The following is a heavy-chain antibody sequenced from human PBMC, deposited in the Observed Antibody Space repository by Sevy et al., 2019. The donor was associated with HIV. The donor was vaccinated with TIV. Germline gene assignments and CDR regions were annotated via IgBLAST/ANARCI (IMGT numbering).Heavy chain of an antibody. CDR2: IDWDDDK. CDR1: GFSLSTSGMC. CDR3: ARKGIAAAGTHDAFDI. V-gene: IGHV2-70*01. J-gene: IGHJ3*02. D-gene: IGHD6-13*01. Sequence: SGPTLVNPTQTLTLTCTFSGFSLSTSGMCVSWIRQPPGKALEWLALIDWDDDKYYSTSLKTRLTISKDTSKNQVVLTMTNMDPVDTATYYCARKGIAAAGTHDAFDIWGQRTMVTVSS.